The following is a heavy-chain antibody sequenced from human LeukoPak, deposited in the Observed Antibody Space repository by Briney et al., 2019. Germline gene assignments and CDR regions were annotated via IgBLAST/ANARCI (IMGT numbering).Heavy chain of an antibody. D-gene: IGHD6-13*01. CDR1: GFTFSSYA. CDR2: ISGSGGST. CDR3: AKQNKRQLVPGYWFDP. V-gene: IGHV3-23*01. J-gene: IGHJ5*02. Sequence: GGSLRLPCAASGFTFSSYAMSWVRRAPGKGLEWVSAISGSGGSTYYADSVKGRFTISRDNSKNTLYLQMNSLRAEDTAVYYCAKQNKRQLVPGYWFDPWGQGTLVTVSS.